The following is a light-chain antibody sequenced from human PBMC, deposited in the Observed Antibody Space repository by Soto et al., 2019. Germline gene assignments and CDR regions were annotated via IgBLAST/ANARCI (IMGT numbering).Light chain of an antibody. CDR1: QSISSY. CDR2: AAS. J-gene: IGKJ5*01. Sequence: DIQMTQSPSSLSASVGDRVTITCRASQSISSYLNWYQQKPGKAPKLLIYAASSLQSGVPSRFSGSGSGTDFTLTISSLQPEDFATYYCQQSYSTPITFGQGTRLANK. V-gene: IGKV1-39*01. CDR3: QQSYSTPIT.